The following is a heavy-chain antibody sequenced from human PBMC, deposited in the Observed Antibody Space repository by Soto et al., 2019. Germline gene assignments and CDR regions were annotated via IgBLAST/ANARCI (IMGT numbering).Heavy chain of an antibody. Sequence: PSETLSLTCAVYGGSFSGYYWSWIRQPPGKGLEWIGEINHSGSTNYNPSLKSRVTISVDTSKNQFSLKLSSVTAADTAVYYCANVDYGDSDWFDPWGQGTLVTVSS. CDR3: ANVDYGDSDWFDP. CDR2: INHSGST. V-gene: IGHV4-34*01. J-gene: IGHJ5*02. CDR1: GGSFSGYY. D-gene: IGHD4-17*01.